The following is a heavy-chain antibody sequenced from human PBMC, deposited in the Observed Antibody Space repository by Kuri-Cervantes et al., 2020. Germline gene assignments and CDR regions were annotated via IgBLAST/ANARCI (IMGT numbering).Heavy chain of an antibody. V-gene: IGHV3-11*01. CDR3: ARDSADGYGDYGDY. CDR1: GFTFSDYY. D-gene: IGHD4-17*01. CDR2: ISSSGSTI. Sequence: GESLKISCAASGFTFSDYYMSWIRQAPGKGLEWVSYISSSGSTIYYADSVKGRFTISRDNAKNSLYLQMNSLRAEDTAVYYCARDSADGYGDYGDYWGQGTLVTVSS. J-gene: IGHJ4*02.